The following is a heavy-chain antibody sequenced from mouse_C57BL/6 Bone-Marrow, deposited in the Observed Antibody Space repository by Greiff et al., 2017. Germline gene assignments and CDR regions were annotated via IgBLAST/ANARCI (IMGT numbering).Heavy chain of an antibody. V-gene: IGHV1-55*01. CDR1: GYTFTSYW. CDR3: ARWLGAY. CDR2: IYPGSGST. Sequence: QLQLQQPGAALVKPGASVKMSCQASGYTFTSYWITWVKQRPGQGLEWIGDIYPGSGSTNFNEKFKSKATLTVDTSSSTAYMQLSSLTSEDSAVYYCARWLGAYWGQGTLVTVSA. D-gene: IGHD2-2*01. J-gene: IGHJ3*01.